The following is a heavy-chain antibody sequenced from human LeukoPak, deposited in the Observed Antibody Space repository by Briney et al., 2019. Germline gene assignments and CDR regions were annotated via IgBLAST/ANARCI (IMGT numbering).Heavy chain of an antibody. V-gene: IGHV3-48*04. D-gene: IGHD4-17*01. CDR2: ISSSSSTI. Sequence: GGSLRLSCAASGFTFNTYSMNWVRQAPGKGLEWVSYISSSSSTIYYADSVKGRFTISRDNAKNSLYLQMNSLRAEDTAVYYCATDAYGDYAIDYWGRGILVTVSS. CDR1: GFTFNTYS. CDR3: ATDAYGDYAIDY. J-gene: IGHJ4*02.